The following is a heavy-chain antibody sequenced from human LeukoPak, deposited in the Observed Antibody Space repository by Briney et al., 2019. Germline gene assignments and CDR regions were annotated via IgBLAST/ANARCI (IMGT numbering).Heavy chain of an antibody. CDR2: IYYSGST. J-gene: IGHJ3*02. V-gene: IGHV4-61*08. Sequence: PSETLSLTCTVSGGSISSGGYYWSWIRQPPGKGLEWIGYIYYSGSTNYNPSLKSRVTISVDTSKNQFSLKLSSVTAADTAVYYCARNRMATIVHDAYDIWGQGTMVTVSS. D-gene: IGHD5-24*01. CDR1: GGSISSGGYY. CDR3: ARNRMATIVHDAYDI.